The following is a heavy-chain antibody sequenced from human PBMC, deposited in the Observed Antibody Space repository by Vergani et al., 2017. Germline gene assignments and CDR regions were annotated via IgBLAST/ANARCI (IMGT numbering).Heavy chain of an antibody. V-gene: IGHV3-30*02. CDR1: GFTLNTYG. D-gene: IGHD2/OR15-2a*01. Sequence: QVQILQSGGGVVQPGGSLRLSCTLSGFTLNTYGIHWVRQAPGKGLEWVLFIRYDGSSEYYGESVKGRFTISRDKSQNTVNLQMNSLRTEDTAVYFCANSVIAGNVGVAYFGMDVWGRGTTVTVSS. CDR3: ANSVIAGNVGVAYFGMDV. CDR2: IRYDGSSE. J-gene: IGHJ6*02.